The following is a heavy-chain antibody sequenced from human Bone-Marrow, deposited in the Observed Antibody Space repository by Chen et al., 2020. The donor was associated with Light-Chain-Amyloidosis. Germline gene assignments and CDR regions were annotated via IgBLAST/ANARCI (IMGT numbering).Heavy chain of an antibody. J-gene: IGHJ4*02. Sequence: QVQLVESGGGVVQPGGSLRLSCAASGFTFSSCGMHWVRQAPGKGLEWLAVITYGGTNQYYADSVRGRFSIFTDNSKNIVYLQMSSLRTEDMAVYYCAKEASTGYYRTADYWGQGTLVTVSS. CDR1: GFTFSSCG. CDR2: ITYGGTNQ. V-gene: IGHV3-30*18. CDR3: AKEASTGYYRTADY. D-gene: IGHD3-22*01.